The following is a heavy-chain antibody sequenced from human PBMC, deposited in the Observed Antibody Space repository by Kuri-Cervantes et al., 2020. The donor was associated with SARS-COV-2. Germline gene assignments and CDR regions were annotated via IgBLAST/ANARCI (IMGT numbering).Heavy chain of an antibody. J-gene: IGHJ3*02. CDR2: ILPILDAA. CDR1: GGTFSNHA. Sequence: SVKVSCKSSGGTFSNHAISWVRQAPGQGLEWMGGILPILDAANYAQKFQGRVTITADESTSTAYMELSRLRSEDTAVYYCARDQDDYSNYHAFDIWGQGTMVTVSS. D-gene: IGHD4-11*01. V-gene: IGHV1-69*13. CDR3: ARDQDDYSNYHAFDI.